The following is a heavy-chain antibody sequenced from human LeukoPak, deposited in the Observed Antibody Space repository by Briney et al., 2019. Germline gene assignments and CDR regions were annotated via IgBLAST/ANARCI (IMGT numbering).Heavy chain of an antibody. J-gene: IGHJ4*02. CDR2: ISSSGSTI. V-gene: IGHV3-48*03. Sequence: GGSLRLSCAASGFTFSSYEMNWVRQAPGKGLEWVSYISSSGSTIYYADSVKGRFTISRDNAKNSLYLQMNSLRAEDTAVYYCATDSYVSGSYYRLFYWGQGTLVTVSS. D-gene: IGHD3-10*01. CDR3: ATDSYVSGSYYRLFY. CDR1: GFTFSSYE.